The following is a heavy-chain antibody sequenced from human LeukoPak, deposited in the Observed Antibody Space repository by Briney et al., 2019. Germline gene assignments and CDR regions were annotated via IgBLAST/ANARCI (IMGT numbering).Heavy chain of an antibody. D-gene: IGHD4-17*01. Sequence: ASVKVSCKASGYPLTSYYMHWVRQAPGQGLGWMGIINPSGGSTSYAQKFQGRVTMTRDTSTSTVYMELSSLRSEDTAVYYCARSYGDFDYWGQGTLVTVSS. J-gene: IGHJ4*02. CDR3: ARSYGDFDY. CDR2: INPSGGST. V-gene: IGHV1-46*01. CDR1: GYPLTSYY.